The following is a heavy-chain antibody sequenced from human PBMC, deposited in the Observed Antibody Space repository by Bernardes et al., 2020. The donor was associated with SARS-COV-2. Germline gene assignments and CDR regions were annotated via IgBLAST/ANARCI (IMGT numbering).Heavy chain of an antibody. Sequence: GGSLRLSCAASGFSCSDCSMHWVRQAPGKGLEWVSSISRDSKYIYYADSVKGRFTISRDNAKNSLYLQMDSLRDEDTAVYYCASEQGDTDYDNWGQGALVTVSS. CDR1: GFSCSDCS. CDR3: ASEQGDTDYDN. D-gene: IGHD4-17*01. V-gene: IGHV3-21*01. J-gene: IGHJ4*02. CDR2: ISRDSKYI.